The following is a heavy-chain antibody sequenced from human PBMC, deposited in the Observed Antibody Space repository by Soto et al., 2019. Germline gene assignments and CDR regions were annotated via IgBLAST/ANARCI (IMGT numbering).Heavy chain of an antibody. Sequence: QVQLVQSGAEVKKPGASVKVSCKASGYTFTSYDINWVRQATGQGLEWMGWMNPNSGNTGYAQKFQDRVPMTRKTTIGTAYMELSSLGSEDTAVYYCAREKSYGMAVWGQGTTVTVSS. V-gene: IGHV1-8*01. CDR3: AREKSYGMAV. CDR1: GYTFTSYD. CDR2: MNPNSGNT. J-gene: IGHJ6*02.